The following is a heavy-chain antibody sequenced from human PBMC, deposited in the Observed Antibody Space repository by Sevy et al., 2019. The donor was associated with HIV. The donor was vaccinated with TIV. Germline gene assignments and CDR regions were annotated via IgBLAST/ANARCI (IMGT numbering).Heavy chain of an antibody. V-gene: IGHV1-18*01. D-gene: IGHD5-12*01. CDR3: ARGTSQMATTPFDY. J-gene: IGHJ4*02. CDR1: GYTFTSYG. CDR2: ISAYNGNT. Sequence: ASVKVSCKASGYTFTSYGISWVRQAPGQGLEWMGWISAYNGNTNYARKLQGRVTMTTDTSTSTAYMELRSLRSDDTAVYYCARGTSQMATTPFDYWGQGTLVTVSS.